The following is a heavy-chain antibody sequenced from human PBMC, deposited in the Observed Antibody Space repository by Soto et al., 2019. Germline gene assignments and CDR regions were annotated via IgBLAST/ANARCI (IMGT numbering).Heavy chain of an antibody. D-gene: IGHD4-17*01. V-gene: IGHV3-30*18. CDR2: ISYDGSNK. CDR3: AKISGGDYVGRFPRWYYFDY. CDR1: GFTFSSYG. Sequence: HXGGSLRLSCAASGFTFSSYGMHWVRQAPGKGLEWVAVISYDGSNKYYADSVKGRFTISRDNSKNTLYLQMNSLRAEDTAVYYCAKISGGDYVGRFPRWYYFDYWGQGTLVTVSS. J-gene: IGHJ4*02.